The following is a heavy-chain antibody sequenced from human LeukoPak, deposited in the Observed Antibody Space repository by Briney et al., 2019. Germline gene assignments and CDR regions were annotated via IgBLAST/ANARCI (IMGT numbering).Heavy chain of an antibody. CDR3: ARRAGDYSHPYDY. J-gene: IGHJ4*02. CDR1: GFTFSSHA. Sequence: GRSLRLFCAASGFTFSSHAIHWVRQAPGKGLEWVSFIYSGGSTQYSDSVKGRFTISRDNSKNTLYLQMNSLRAEDTAVYYCARRAGDYSHPYDYWGQGTLVTVSS. V-gene: IGHV3-53*01. D-gene: IGHD3-22*01. CDR2: IYSGGST.